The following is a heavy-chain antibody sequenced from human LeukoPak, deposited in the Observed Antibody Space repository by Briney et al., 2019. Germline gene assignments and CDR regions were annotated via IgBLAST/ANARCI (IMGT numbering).Heavy chain of an antibody. CDR1: GFTSSSYC. J-gene: IGHJ4*02. D-gene: IGHD3-10*01. CDR3: AKDLRAYYYGSGSFDY. CDR2: ISYDGSNK. V-gene: IGHV3-30*18. Sequence: GGSLRLSCAVSGFTSSSYCMHWVRQAPGKGLEWVGVISYDGSNKYYADSVKGRFTISRDNSKDTLYLQMNSLRAEDTAVYYCAKDLRAYYYGSGSFDYWGQGTLVTVSS.